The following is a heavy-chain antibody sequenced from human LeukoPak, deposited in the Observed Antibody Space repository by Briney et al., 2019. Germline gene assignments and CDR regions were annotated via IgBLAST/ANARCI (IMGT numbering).Heavy chain of an antibody. Sequence: GRSLRLSCAASGFTFDDYAMHWVRQAPGKGLEWVSGISWNSGSIGYADSVKGRFTISRDNAKNSLYLQMNSLRAEDTALYYCATLDTAMPRGFDYWGQGTLVTVSS. J-gene: IGHJ4*02. D-gene: IGHD5-18*01. V-gene: IGHV3-9*01. CDR2: ISWNSGSI. CDR1: GFTFDDYA. CDR3: ATLDTAMPRGFDY.